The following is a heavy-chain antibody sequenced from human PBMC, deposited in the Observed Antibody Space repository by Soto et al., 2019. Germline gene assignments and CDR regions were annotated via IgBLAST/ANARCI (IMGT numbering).Heavy chain of an antibody. CDR2: ISGSGSTT. V-gene: IGHV3-23*01. CDR3: AKDGCGGDCHYNGMDV. J-gene: IGHJ6*02. CDR1: EFTFSSYA. Sequence: EVQLLESGGGLVQSGGSLRISCVASEFTFSSYAMSWVRRAPGKGLEWLSTISGSGSTTYYADSVKGRFTISRDNSKNTLYLQMNSLRAEDTAVYYCAKDGCGGDCHYNGMDVWGQGTTVTVSS. D-gene: IGHD2-21*02.